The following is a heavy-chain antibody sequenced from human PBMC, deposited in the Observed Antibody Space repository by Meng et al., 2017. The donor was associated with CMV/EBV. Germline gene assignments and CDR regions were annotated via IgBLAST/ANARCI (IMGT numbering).Heavy chain of an antibody. CDR2: IYYSGST. CDR3: ARRDDFWSGYLN. J-gene: IGHJ4*02. Sequence: ESLKISCTVSGGSISSSSYYWGWIRQPPGKGLEWIGSIYYSGSTYYNPSLKSRVTISVDTSKNQFSLKLSSVTAADTAVYYCARRDDFWSGYLNWGQGTLVTVSS. D-gene: IGHD3-3*01. CDR1: GGSISSSSYY. V-gene: IGHV4-39*01.